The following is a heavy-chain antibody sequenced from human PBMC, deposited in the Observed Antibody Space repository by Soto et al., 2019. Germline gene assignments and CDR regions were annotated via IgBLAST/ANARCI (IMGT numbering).Heavy chain of an antibody. J-gene: IGHJ4*02. CDR2: ISSSGSTI. CDR1: GFTFSSYE. V-gene: IGHV3-48*03. Sequence: GGSLRLSCAASGFTFSSYEMNWVRQAPGKGLEWVSYISSSGSTIYYADSVKGRFTISRDNAKNSLYLQMNSLRAEDTAVYYCARRGQQLIRSHFDYWGQGTLVTVSS. CDR3: ARRGQQLIRSHFDY. D-gene: IGHD6-13*01.